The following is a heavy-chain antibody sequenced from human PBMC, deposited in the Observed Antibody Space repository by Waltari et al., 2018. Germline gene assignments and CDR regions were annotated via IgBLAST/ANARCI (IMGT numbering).Heavy chain of an antibody. CDR1: GYTFTGYY. CDR2: VNPNNGVT. J-gene: IGHJ5*02. CDR3: ARNHADFPIYGS. V-gene: IGHV1-2*02. D-gene: IGHD3-3*01. Sequence: QVQLVQSGAEVKKPGASVKVSCKASGYTFTGYYMHWVRQAPGQGLEWMGWVNPNNGVTNYAQKFQGRVTMTRDTSISTAYMELSRLRSDDTAVYYCARNHADFPIYGSWGQGTLVTVSS.